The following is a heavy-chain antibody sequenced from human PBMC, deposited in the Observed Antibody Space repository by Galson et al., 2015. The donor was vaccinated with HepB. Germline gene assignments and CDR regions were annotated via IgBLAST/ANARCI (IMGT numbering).Heavy chain of an antibody. CDR2: TYSSGAS. V-gene: IGHV4-61*02. J-gene: IGHJ4*02. CDR3: ARGFYFDY. Sequence: TLSLTCAVSGGSISSSESYWGWIRQPAGEGLQWIGRTYSSGASTYNPSLKNRVTMSVDTSKKQVSLKIDSVTAADTAVYYCARGFYFDYWGQGFLVTVSS. CDR1: GGSISSSESY.